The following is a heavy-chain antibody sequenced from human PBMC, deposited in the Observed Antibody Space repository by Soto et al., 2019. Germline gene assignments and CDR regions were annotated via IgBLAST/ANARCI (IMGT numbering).Heavy chain of an antibody. CDR3: AREYYYDSSGIGFDP. CDR1: GGSTSGHY. D-gene: IGHD3-22*01. Sequence: SETLSLTCTFSGGSTSGHYWSLIRQPPGKGLEWIGYIYSSGSPHHNPSLKSRVIISEDRSKNQIYLKLNSVTAADTAVYYCAREYYYDSSGIGFDPWGPGTLVTVSS. CDR2: IYSSGSP. J-gene: IGHJ5*02. V-gene: IGHV4-59*11.